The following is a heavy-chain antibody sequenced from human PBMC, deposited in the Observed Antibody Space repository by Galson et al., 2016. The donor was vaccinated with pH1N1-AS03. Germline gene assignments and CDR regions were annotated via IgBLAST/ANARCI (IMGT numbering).Heavy chain of an antibody. Sequence: SLRLSCAAAGFTFSSYATFWVRQAPGKGLEYVSAISGNGVSTYYANSVKGKFTISRDNSKNTLYLQMGSLRPEDMAVYYCARGPVSYANYWFPPPDYWGQGTLVTVSS. J-gene: IGHJ4*02. D-gene: IGHD4/OR15-4a*01. V-gene: IGHV3-64*01. CDR1: GFTFSSYA. CDR3: ARGPVSYANYWFPPPDY. CDR2: ISGNGVST.